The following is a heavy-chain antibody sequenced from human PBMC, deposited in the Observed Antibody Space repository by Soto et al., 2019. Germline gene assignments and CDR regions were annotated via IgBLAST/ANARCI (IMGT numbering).Heavy chain of an antibody. J-gene: IGHJ4*02. Sequence: AGSLRLSCATSGFTFKSYTLHWVRQTPGRGLQWVAVISYDGSNKYYADSVRGRFTISRDNSNSTLYLQMNSLRADDSAVYYCVGASMWTGKGLEYWGQGALVTVSS. D-gene: IGHD3-10*02. CDR1: GFTFKSYT. CDR2: ISYDGSNK. V-gene: IGHV3-30-3*01. CDR3: VGASMWTGKGLEY.